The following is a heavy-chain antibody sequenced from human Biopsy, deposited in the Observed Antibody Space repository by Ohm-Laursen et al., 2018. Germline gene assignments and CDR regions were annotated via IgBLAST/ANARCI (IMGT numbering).Heavy chain of an antibody. J-gene: IGHJ6*02. CDR2: FDLDDGET. CDR3: ATNIRGGELEPWKGHYYGMDV. V-gene: IGHV1-24*01. CDR1: GYSLIELS. Sequence: SSVKVSCKVSGYSLIELSMYWVRQAPGQGLEWMGSFDLDDGETINVQRFQGRVTMTADTSTDTAYMEMSGLRSDDTAVYYCATNIRGGELEPWKGHYYGMDVWGQGTSVTVSS. D-gene: IGHD1-1*01.